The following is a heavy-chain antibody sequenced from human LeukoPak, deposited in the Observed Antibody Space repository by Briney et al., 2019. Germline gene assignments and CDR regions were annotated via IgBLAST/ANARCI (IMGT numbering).Heavy chain of an antibody. J-gene: IGHJ4*02. CDR3: ATAKEALSSSWYLSVDY. CDR2: ISYDGSYK. CDR1: GFTFSSYG. V-gene: IGHV3-30*03. Sequence: PGGSLRLSCAASGFTFSSYGMHWVRQAPGKALEWVTVISYDGSYKYYADSVKGRFTISRDNSKNTLYLQMSSLRTEDTAVYYCATAKEALSSSWYLSVDYWGQGTLVTVPS. D-gene: IGHD6-13*01.